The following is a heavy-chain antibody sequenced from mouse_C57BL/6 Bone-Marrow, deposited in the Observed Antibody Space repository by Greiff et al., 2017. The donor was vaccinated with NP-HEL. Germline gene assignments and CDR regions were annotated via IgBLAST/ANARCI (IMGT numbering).Heavy chain of an antibody. D-gene: IGHD1-1*01. CDR3: ARERLYYDGSEGWFAY. CDR1: GYTFTSYW. CDR2: IDPSDSYT. J-gene: IGHJ3*01. Sequence: QVQLQQPGAELVMPGASVKLSCKASGYTFTSYWMHWVKQRPGQGLEWIGEIDPSDSYTNYTQKFKGKSTLTVDTSSSTAYMQRSRLTSEDSAVYYCARERLYYDGSEGWFAYWGQGTLVTVSA. V-gene: IGHV1-69*01.